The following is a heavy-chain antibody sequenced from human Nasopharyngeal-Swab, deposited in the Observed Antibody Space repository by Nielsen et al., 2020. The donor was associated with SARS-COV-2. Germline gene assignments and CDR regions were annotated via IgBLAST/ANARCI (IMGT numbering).Heavy chain of an antibody. CDR3: ARSGSYYYGMDV. CDR1: GGSISSYY. J-gene: IGHJ6*02. CDR2: IYYSGST. V-gene: IGHV4-59*01. Sequence: SETLSLTCTVSGGSISSYYWSWSRQPPGKGLEWIGYIYYSGSTNYNPSLKSRVTISVDTSKNQFSLKLSSVTAADTAVYYCARSGSYYYGMDVWGQGTTVTVSS.